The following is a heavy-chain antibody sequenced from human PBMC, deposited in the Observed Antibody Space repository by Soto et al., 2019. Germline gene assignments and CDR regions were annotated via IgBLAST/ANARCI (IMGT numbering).Heavy chain of an antibody. CDR1: GFTFSNHW. V-gene: IGHV3-74*01. Sequence: GGSLRLSCAASGFTFSNHWMHWVRQAPGKGLEWVSRIDYDGSHTTYADSVKGRFTISGDNAKTTLYVQMNSLRAEDTAVYYCTRDPSSGWYRAFDYWGQGALVTVSS. J-gene: IGHJ4*02. CDR3: TRDPSSGWYRAFDY. CDR2: IDYDGSHT. D-gene: IGHD6-19*01.